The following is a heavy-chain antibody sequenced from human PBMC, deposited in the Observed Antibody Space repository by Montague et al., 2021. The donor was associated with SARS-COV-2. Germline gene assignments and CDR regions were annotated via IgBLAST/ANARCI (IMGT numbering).Heavy chain of an antibody. V-gene: IGHV4-4*07. CDR2: FYTTGST. D-gene: IGHD6-19*01. Sequence: SETLSLTCTVSGGSISSYYWSWIRQLAGKGLEWIGRFYTTGSTNYNPSLKSRVTMSVDTSKNQFSLKLSSVTAADTAVYYCARSTFYSSGWWDNWYFDLWGRGTLVTVSS. CDR3: ARSTFYSSGWWDNWYFDL. J-gene: IGHJ2*01. CDR1: GGSISSYY.